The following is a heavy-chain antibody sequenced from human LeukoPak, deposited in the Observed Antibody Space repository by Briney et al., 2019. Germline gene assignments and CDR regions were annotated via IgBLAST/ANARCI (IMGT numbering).Heavy chain of an antibody. CDR1: GGSINSNSHH. J-gene: IGHJ4*02. CDR3: ARRGDILTDYAFDY. V-gene: IGHV4-39*01. D-gene: IGHD3-9*01. CDR2: IYYSGTT. Sequence: PSETLSLTCSVSGGSINSNSHHWDWIRQAPGKGLEWIGNIYYSGTTSCNPSLKSRVTISVDTSKNQFSLRLNSVTAADTAVYYCARRGDILTDYAFDYWGQGTLVSVSS.